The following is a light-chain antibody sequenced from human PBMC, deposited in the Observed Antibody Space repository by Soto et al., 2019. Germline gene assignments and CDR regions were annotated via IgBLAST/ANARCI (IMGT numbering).Light chain of an antibody. CDR3: QQSLTAPYT. CDR1: QSIHIY. Sequence: DIQMTQSPSSLSPYVGDRVTITCRASQSIHIYLNWYQQKPGKAPDLLIYVASSLQSGVPSRFSGSGSGTDFTLTITSLQPEDFAVYYCQQSLTAPYTFGQGTKLEIK. V-gene: IGKV1-39*01. CDR2: VAS. J-gene: IGKJ2*01.